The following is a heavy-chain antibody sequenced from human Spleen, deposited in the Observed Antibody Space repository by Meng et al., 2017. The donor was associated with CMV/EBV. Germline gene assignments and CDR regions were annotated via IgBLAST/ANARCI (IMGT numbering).Heavy chain of an antibody. Sequence: SETLSLTCTVSGGSISSSTYYWEWIRQPPGKGLEWIGSIYYSGSAYYNPSLKSRVTISVDTSKNQFSLKLTSVTAADTAVYYCARLVFDVVVVPAAIFGFDYWGQGTLVTVS. V-gene: IGHV4-39*01. J-gene: IGHJ4*02. CDR3: ARLVFDVVVVPAAIFGFDY. D-gene: IGHD2-2*01. CDR1: GGSISSSTYY. CDR2: IYYSGSA.